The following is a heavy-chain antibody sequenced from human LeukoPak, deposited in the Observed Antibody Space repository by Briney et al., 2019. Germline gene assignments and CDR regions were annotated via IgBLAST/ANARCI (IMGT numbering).Heavy chain of an antibody. CDR3: AKDQVAGAGY. CDR1: GCTFINYA. Sequence: GSSLILSCTATGCTFINYAMCWVRLAPGKGLEWVSAMSGSGDSTYYAGSVEGRFTISRDNSKNTLYLQMNSLRVEDTAVYYCAKDQVAGAGYWGQGTLVTVSS. J-gene: IGHJ4*02. CDR2: MSGSGDST. V-gene: IGHV3-23*01. D-gene: IGHD6-19*01.